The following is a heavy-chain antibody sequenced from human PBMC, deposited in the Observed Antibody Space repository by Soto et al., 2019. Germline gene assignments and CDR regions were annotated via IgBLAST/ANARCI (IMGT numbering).Heavy chain of an antibody. CDR2: ISGTSDYI. D-gene: IGHD3-10*01. V-gene: IGHV3-21*01. CDR1: GFPFSVSG. J-gene: IGHJ4*02. Sequence: GGSLRLSCAASGFPFSVSGMNWVRQAPGKGLEWVSSISGTSDYISYADSVKGRFTISRDNAKNSLYLQMNSLRAEDTAVYFCARDPSSYGSGSYYYFDYWGQGALVTVSS. CDR3: ARDPSSYGSGSYYYFDY.